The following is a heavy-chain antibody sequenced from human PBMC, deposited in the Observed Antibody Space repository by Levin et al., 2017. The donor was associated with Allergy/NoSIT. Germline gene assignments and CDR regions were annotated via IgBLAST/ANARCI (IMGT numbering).Heavy chain of an antibody. D-gene: IGHD3-9*01. CDR2: IYWDDDK. CDR1: GFSLSTSGVG. V-gene: IGHV2-5*02. J-gene: IGHJ6*03. Sequence: SGPTLVKPTQTLTLTCTFSGFSLSTSGVGVGWIRQPPGKALEWLALIYWDDDKRYSPSLKSRLTITKDTSKNQVVLTMTNMDPVDTATYYCAHSSINLRYYDILTGYYIPMNYYDYMDVWGKGTTVTVSS. CDR3: AHSSINLRYYDILTGYYIPMNYYDYMDV.